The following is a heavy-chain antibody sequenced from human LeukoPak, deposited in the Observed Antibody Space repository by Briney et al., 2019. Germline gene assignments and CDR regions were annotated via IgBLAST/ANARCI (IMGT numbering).Heavy chain of an antibody. Sequence: SETLSLTCTVSGGSISSHYWSWIRQPAGKGLEWIGRIYTSGGTNYNPSLKSRVTMSVDTSKNQFSLKLSSVTAADTAVYYCATSMVRGVYADAAFDIWGQGTMVTVSS. CDR2: IYTSGGT. V-gene: IGHV4-4*07. CDR3: ATSMVRGVYADAAFDI. D-gene: IGHD3-10*01. J-gene: IGHJ3*02. CDR1: GGSISSHY.